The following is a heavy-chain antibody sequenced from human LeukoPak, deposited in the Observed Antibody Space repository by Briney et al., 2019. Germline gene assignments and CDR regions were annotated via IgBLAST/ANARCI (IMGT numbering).Heavy chain of an antibody. J-gene: IGHJ4*02. Sequence: GGSLRLSCAASGFTFSSYAMHWVRQAPGKGLEWVAVISYDGSNKYYADSVKGRFTISGDNSKNTLYLQMNSLRAEDTAVYYCARGRGSLPTKNVDTAMVTGYFDYWGQGTLVTVSS. V-gene: IGHV3-30-3*01. CDR3: ARGRGSLPTKNVDTAMVTGYFDY. CDR2: ISYDGSNK. D-gene: IGHD5-18*01. CDR1: GFTFSSYA.